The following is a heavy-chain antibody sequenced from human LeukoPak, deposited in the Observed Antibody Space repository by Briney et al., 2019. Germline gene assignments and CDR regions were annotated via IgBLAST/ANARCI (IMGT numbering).Heavy chain of an antibody. Sequence: SGPTLVKPTQTLTLTCTFSGFSLSTSGVGVDWIRQPPGKALEWLALIYWDDDKRYSPSLKSRLTITKDTSKNQVVLTMTNMDPVDTATYYCARNTIFGVVIQYNWFDPWGQGTLVTVSS. J-gene: IGHJ5*02. CDR3: ARNTIFGVVIQYNWFDP. CDR2: IYWDDDK. V-gene: IGHV2-5*02. CDR1: GFSLSTSGVG. D-gene: IGHD3-3*01.